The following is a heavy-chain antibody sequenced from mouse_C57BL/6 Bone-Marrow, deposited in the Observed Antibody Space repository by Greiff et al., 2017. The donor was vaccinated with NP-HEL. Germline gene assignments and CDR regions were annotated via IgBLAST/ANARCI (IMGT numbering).Heavy chain of an antibody. CDR3: ARQGDYSYYYAMDY. J-gene: IGHJ4*01. Sequence: DVMLVESGGGLVQPGGSLKLSCAASGFTFSDYGMAWVRQAPRKGPEWVAFISNLAYSIYYADTVTGRFTISRENAKNTLYLEMSSLRSEDTAMYYCARQGDYSYYYAMDYWGQGTSVTVSS. V-gene: IGHV5-15*01. D-gene: IGHD2-4*01. CDR1: GFTFSDYG. CDR2: ISNLAYSI.